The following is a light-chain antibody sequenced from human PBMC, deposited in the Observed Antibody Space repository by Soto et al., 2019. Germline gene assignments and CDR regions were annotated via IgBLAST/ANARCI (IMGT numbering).Light chain of an antibody. J-gene: IGKJ3*01. V-gene: IGKV1-9*01. CDR2: GAS. CDR1: QDISRY. Sequence: QLTQSPSSLSASVGDRVTITCRASQDISRYLAWDQQRAGKAAKILIYGASTLQSGVPSRFSGSGSGTEFTLTISSLQPEDFATYHCQQLQRTPFTFGPGTTVDV. CDR3: QQLQRTPFT.